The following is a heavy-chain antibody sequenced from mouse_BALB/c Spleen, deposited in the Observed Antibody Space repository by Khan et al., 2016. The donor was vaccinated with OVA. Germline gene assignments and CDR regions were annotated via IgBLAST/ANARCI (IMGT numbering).Heavy chain of an antibody. J-gene: IGHJ4*01. V-gene: IGHV9-4*02. D-gene: IGHD2-14*01. CDR2: INTHSGVP. Sequence: QIQLVQSGPELKKPGETVRISCKASGYTFTTAGIQWVQKMPGKGLKWIGWINTHSGVPKYAEDFKGRFAFSLEISVNTAYLQIPNLKNEDTATYFCARGGAAYYRNDGGAMEYWGQGTSGTGSS. CDR3: ARGGAAYYRNDGGAMEY. CDR1: GYTFTTAG.